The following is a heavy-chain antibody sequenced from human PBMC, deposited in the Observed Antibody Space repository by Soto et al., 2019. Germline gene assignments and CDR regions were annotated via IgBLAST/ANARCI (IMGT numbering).Heavy chain of an antibody. CDR3: ARGVGATDWFDP. J-gene: IGHJ5*02. CDR2: IYYSGST. CDR1: GGSISSYY. V-gene: IGHV4-59*01. Sequence: SETLSLTCTVSGGSISSYYWIWIRQPPGKGLEWIGYIYYSGSTNYNPSLKSRVTISVDTSKNQFSLKLSSVTAADTAVYYCARGVGATDWFDPWGQGTLVTVSS. D-gene: IGHD1-26*01.